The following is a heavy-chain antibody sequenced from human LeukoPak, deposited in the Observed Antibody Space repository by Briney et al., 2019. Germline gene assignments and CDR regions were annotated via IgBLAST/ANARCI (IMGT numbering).Heavy chain of an antibody. D-gene: IGHD4-23*01. V-gene: IGHV1-69*06. J-gene: IGHJ3*02. CDR1: GGTFSIYA. CDR2: IIPIFGTA. Sequence: SVTVSCTASGGTFSIYAISWVRQAPGQGPEWMGRIIPIFGTANYAQKFQGRVTITADKSTSTAYMELSSLRSEDTAVYYCASNSYGGYDAFDIWGQGTMVTVSS. CDR3: ASNSYGGYDAFDI.